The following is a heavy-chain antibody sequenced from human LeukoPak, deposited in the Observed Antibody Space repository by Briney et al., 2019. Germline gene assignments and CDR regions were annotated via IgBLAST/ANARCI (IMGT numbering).Heavy chain of an antibody. CDR3: ARKAGGYSYGPLDY. V-gene: IGHV3-74*01. CDR1: GFTFSSYW. Sequence: PGGSLRLSCAASGFTFSSYWMHWVRQAPGKGLVWVSRINGDGSSTTYADSVKGRFTISRDNAKNTLYQQMNSLRAEDTAVYYCARKAGGYSYGPLDYWGQGILVTVSS. CDR2: INGDGSST. D-gene: IGHD5-18*01. J-gene: IGHJ4*02.